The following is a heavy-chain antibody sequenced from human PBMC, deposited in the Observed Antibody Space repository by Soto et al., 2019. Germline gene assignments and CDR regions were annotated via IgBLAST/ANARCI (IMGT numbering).Heavy chain of an antibody. CDR2: TTRCGDFT. J-gene: IGHJ4*02. V-gene: IGHV3-23*01. CDR3: AKGGISTSGLEH. D-gene: IGHD3-10*01. Sequence: GGSLRLSCAASGFTFSTYDMTWVRQAPGKGLEWVSSTTRCGDFTWRADSVKGRFTISRDNSRDTLYLQMTSLRAEDTAIYYCAKGGISTSGLEHWGQGTLVTVSS. CDR1: GFTFSTYD.